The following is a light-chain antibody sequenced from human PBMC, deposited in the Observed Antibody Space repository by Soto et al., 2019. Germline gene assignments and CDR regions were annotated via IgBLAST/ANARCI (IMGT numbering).Light chain of an antibody. J-gene: IGKJ2*01. Sequence: DTQMTQSPSAMSASVGDRVTITCRASRDITNYVAWFQQKPGQVPKRLIYAASSLHRGVPSRFSGSGSGTEFTLIISSLQPEDFATYYCLQHNTYPHTFGQGTKLEIK. CDR2: AAS. CDR1: RDITNY. V-gene: IGKV1-17*03. CDR3: LQHNTYPHT.